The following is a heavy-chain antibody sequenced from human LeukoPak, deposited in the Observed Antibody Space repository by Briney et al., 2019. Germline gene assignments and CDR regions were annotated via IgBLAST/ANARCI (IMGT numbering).Heavy chain of an antibody. CDR2: IYYSGST. V-gene: IGHV4-59*08. CDR3: ARLRDDAFDI. J-gene: IGHJ3*02. CDR1: GGSISSYY. Sequence: SETLSLTCTVSGGSISSYYWSWIRQPPGKGLEWIGYIYYSGSTNYNPSLKSRVTISVDTSKNQFSLKLSSVTAADTAVYYCARLRDDAFDIWGQGTMVTVSS.